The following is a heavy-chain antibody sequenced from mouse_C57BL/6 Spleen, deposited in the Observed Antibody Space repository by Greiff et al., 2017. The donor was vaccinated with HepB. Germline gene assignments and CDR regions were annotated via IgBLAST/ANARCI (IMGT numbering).Heavy chain of an antibody. Sequence: VQLKESGPELVKPGASVKISCKASGYSFTGYYMNWVKQSPEKSLEWIGEINPSTGGTTYNQKFKAKATLTVDKSSSTAYMQLKSLTSEDSAVYYCARSGDGYGDFDYWGQGTTLTVSS. CDR2: INPSTGGT. D-gene: IGHD2-3*01. J-gene: IGHJ2*01. CDR3: ARSGDGYGDFDY. CDR1: GYSFTGYY. V-gene: IGHV1-42*01.